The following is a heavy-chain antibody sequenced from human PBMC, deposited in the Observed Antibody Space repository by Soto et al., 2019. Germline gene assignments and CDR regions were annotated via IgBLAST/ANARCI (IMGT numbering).Heavy chain of an antibody. CDR1: GYTFTSYG. CDR3: ARGADFWSGYRWFDP. Sequence: QGQWVQSGGEVTQIGASVKVSGKASGYTFTSYGISWGRQAPGQGLEWMGWISPYTGYTKYAQNFQGRVTLTTDTSTSTGYMELRSLRYDDTSLYFCARGADFWSGYRWFDPWGQGTLVTVSS. J-gene: IGHJ5*02. V-gene: IGHV1-18*01. CDR2: ISPYTGYT. D-gene: IGHD3-3*01.